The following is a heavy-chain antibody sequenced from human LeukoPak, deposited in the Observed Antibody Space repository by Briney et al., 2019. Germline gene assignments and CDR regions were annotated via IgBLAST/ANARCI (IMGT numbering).Heavy chain of an antibody. CDR2: ISGSGGST. V-gene: IGHV3-23*01. CDR3: AKDLYGSGSYYQAYYFDY. D-gene: IGHD3-10*01. J-gene: IGHJ4*02. CDR1: GFLFSSFE. Sequence: PGGSLRLSCAASGFLFSSFEVNWVRQAPGKGLEWVSAISGSGGSTYYADSVKGRFTISRDNSKNTLYLQMNSLRAEDTAVYYCAKDLYGSGSYYQAYYFDYWGQGTLVTVSS.